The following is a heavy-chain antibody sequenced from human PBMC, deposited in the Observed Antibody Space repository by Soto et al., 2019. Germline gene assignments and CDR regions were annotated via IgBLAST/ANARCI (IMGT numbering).Heavy chain of an antibody. CDR3: ARELGAIFDVDC. CDR1: GFTFSNYA. Sequence: QVQLVESGGGVVQPGTSLRLSCAASGFTFSNYAMHWVRQAPGKGLEWVAVISNDERQKYYADSVKGRFTISRDNSKNVLYLQMSSLMAEDTALYYCARELGAIFDVDCWGQGTLVTVSS. J-gene: IGHJ4*02. CDR2: ISNDERQK. V-gene: IGHV3-30*04. D-gene: IGHD3-9*01.